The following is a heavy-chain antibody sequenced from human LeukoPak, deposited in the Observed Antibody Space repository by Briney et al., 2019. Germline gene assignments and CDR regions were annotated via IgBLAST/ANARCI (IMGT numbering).Heavy chain of an antibody. Sequence: GGSLRLSCAASGFTFSSYGMHWVRQAPGKGLEWVAVIWYDGSNKYYADSVKGRFTISRDNSKNTLYLQMNSLRAEDTAVYYCARDPGEGDAFDIWGQGTMVTVSS. CDR2: IWYDGSNK. CDR1: GFTFSSYG. V-gene: IGHV3-33*01. D-gene: IGHD1-14*01. J-gene: IGHJ3*02. CDR3: ARDPGEGDAFDI.